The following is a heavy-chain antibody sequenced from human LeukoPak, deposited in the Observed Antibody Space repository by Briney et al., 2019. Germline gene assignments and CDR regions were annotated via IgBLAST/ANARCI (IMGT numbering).Heavy chain of an antibody. CDR2: INHSGST. CDR1: GGSFSGYD. J-gene: IGHJ6*02. V-gene: IGHV4-34*01. Sequence: SETLSLTCAVYGGSFSGYDWSWIRQPPGKGLEWIGEINHSGSTNYNPSLKSRVTISVDTSKNQFSLKLSSVTAADTAVYYCASLDIVVVPAAPSQMLPPRTRYGMDVWGQGTTVTVSS. D-gene: IGHD2-2*01. CDR3: ASLDIVVVPAAPSQMLPPRTRYGMDV.